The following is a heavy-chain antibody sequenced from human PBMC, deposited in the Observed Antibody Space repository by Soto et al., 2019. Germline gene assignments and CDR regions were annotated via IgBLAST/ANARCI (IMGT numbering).Heavy chain of an antibody. V-gene: IGHV3-23*01. CDR2: ITADGGT. D-gene: IGHD2-15*01. J-gene: IGHJ3*02. CDR3: APHVSCSGGSCQYDAFAI. Sequence: EVQVLESGGGLVQPGGSLRLSFEGSGFTVSSHAMTWIRQAPGKGPEWVSTITADGGTYYADSVKGRFAMSRDTSEKILYLQMNSLGAEDTAAYYCAPHVSCSGGSCQYDAFAIRGQGTMVTVSS. CDR1: GFTVSSHA.